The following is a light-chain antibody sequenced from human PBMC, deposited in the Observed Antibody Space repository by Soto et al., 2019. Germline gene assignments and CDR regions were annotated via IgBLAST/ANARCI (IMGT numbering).Light chain of an antibody. V-gene: IGKV1-5*01. CDR3: QQYNSYPWT. J-gene: IGKJ1*01. CDR2: DAS. Sequence: DIQMTQSPSTLSASVGDRVTITCRASQSISSWLAWYQQKPGKXHKXXIYDASGLESGVPSRFSGSGSGTECTLTISSLQPDDFATYYCQQYNSYPWTFGQGTKVDIK. CDR1: QSISSW.